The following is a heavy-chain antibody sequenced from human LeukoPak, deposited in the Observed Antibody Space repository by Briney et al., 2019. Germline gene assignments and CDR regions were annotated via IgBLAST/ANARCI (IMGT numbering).Heavy chain of an antibody. CDR1: GGSISGSSYY. Sequence: KPSETLSLTCTVSGGSISGSSYYWAWIRQPPGKGLEWIGSIYYSGSTYYNPSLKSRVTISVDTSKNQFSLKLSSVTAADTAVYYCAREFRGVGATTRHFDYWGQGTLVTVSS. V-gene: IGHV4-39*07. J-gene: IGHJ4*02. D-gene: IGHD1-26*01. CDR2: IYYSGST. CDR3: AREFRGVGATTRHFDY.